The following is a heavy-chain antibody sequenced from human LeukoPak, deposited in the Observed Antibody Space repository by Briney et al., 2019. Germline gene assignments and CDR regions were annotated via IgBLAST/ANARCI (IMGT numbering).Heavy chain of an antibody. D-gene: IGHD1-26*01. Sequence: SETLSLTCTVSGGSISSSSYYWGWIRQPPGKGLEWIGSIYYSGSTYYNPSLKSRVTISVDTSKNQFSLKLSSVTAADTAVYHCARIVGATRDWGQGTLVTVSS. CDR2: IYYSGST. CDR3: ARIVGATRD. J-gene: IGHJ4*02. V-gene: IGHV4-39*01. CDR1: GGSISSSSYY.